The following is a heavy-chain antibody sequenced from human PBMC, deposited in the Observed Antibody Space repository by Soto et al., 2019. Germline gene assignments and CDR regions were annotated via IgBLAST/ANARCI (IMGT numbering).Heavy chain of an antibody. D-gene: IGHD6-19*01. CDR3: ARDKTLAGAVFDY. J-gene: IGHJ4*02. CDR2: ISYDGSQT. V-gene: IGHV3-30*03. CDR1: GFTFTRSA. Sequence: QVQLVESGGGVVQPGRSLRLSCAGSGFTFTRSAMHWVRQAPGKGLEWVAIISYDGSQTYYADSVKGRFIISRDNSKNTLYMQMNSLRAEDTAVYYCARDKTLAGAVFDYWGQGTLVTVSS.